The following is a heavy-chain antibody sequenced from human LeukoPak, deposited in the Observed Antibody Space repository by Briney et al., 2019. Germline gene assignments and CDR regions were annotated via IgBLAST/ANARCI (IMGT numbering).Heavy chain of an antibody. Sequence: KPGGSLRLSCAASGFTFSSYSMNWVRQAPGKGLEWVSSISSGGTYISYADSVKGRFTISRDNAKNSLYLQMNSLRAEDTAVYYCGRGRGSKRKLGYWGQGTLVTVSS. J-gene: IGHJ4*02. V-gene: IGHV3-21*01. CDR3: GRGRGSKRKLGY. D-gene: IGHD3-10*01. CDR2: ISSGGTYI. CDR1: GFTFSSYS.